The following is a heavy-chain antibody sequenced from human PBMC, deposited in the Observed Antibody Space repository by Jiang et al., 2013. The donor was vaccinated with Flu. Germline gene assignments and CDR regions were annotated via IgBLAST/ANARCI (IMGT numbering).Heavy chain of an antibody. CDR3: ARDLWFGSGWYYFDY. D-gene: IGHD6-19*01. V-gene: IGHV4-30-2*04. J-gene: IGHJ4*02. Sequence: KSRVTISVDTSKNQFSLKLSSVTAADTAVYYCARDLWFGSGWYYFDYWGQGTLVTVSS.